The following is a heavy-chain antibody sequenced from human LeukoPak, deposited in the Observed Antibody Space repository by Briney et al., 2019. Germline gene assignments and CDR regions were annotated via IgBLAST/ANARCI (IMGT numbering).Heavy chain of an antibody. V-gene: IGHV1-69*04. CDR3: AKPSRYDYVWGSYRYSDAFDI. J-gene: IGHJ3*02. D-gene: IGHD3-16*02. CDR2: IIPIFGIA. Sequence: ASVKVSCKASGGTFSSYAISWVRQAPGQRLEWMGSIIPIFGIANYAQKFQGRVTIKADKSKSPAYMELSSLRSEDTAVYFCAKPSRYDYVWGSYRYSDAFDIWGQGTMVTVSS. CDR1: GGTFSSYA.